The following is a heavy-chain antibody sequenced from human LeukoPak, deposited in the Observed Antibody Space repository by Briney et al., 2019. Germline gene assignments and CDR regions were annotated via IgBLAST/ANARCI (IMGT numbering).Heavy chain of an antibody. CDR3: ARHRWTIEVETSLGRGLGGWFDP. CDR1: GGSFSGYY. V-gene: IGHV4-34*01. CDR2: INHSGMS. D-gene: IGHD3-16*01. J-gene: IGHJ5*02. Sequence: SETLSLTFAVYGGSFSGYYWTWIRQPPGKGLEWIGEINHSGMSAYDPSLKSRVIISVDTSKKQFSLKLTSVTAADTAIYYCARHRWTIEVETSLGRGLGGWFDPWGQGSLVTVSS.